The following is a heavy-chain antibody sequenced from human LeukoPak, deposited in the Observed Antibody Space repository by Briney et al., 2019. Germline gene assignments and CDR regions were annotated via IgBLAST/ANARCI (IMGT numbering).Heavy chain of an antibody. CDR1: GGSFSSYY. V-gene: IGHV4-4*07. J-gene: IGHJ4*02. D-gene: IGHD3-3*01. CDR2: IYTSGST. CDR3: ARERVFLEWLLERYYFDY. Sequence: PSETLSLTCAVYGGSFSSYYWSWIRQPAGKGLEWIGRIYTSGSTNYNPSLKSRVTISVDTSKNQFSLKLSSVTAADTAVYYCARERVFLEWLLERYYFDYWGQGTLVTVSS.